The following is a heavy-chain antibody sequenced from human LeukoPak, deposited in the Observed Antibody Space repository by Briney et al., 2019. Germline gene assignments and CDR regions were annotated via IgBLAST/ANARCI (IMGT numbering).Heavy chain of an antibody. D-gene: IGHD4-17*01. Sequence: PSQTLSLTCTVSGGSISSGSYYWSWIRQPAGKGLEWIGRIYTSGSTNYNPSLKSRVTISVDTSKNQFSLKLSSVTAADTAVYYCARGDYGDYSYYYYYYMDVRGKGTTVTVSS. CDR2: IYTSGST. V-gene: IGHV4-61*02. J-gene: IGHJ6*03. CDR3: ARGDYGDYSYYYYYYMDV. CDR1: GGSISSGSYY.